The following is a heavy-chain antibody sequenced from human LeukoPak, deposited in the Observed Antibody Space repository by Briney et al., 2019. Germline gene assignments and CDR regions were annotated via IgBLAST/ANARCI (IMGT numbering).Heavy chain of an antibody. CDR3: ARDRLVGATRVGTFDI. V-gene: IGHV3-21*01. CDR1: GLTFSNYN. D-gene: IGHD1-26*01. J-gene: IGHJ3*02. CDR2: ISGSSSYI. Sequence: GGSLRLSCAASGLTFSNYNMNWVRQAPGKGLEWVSSISGSSSYIYYADSVKGRFTISRDNAKNSLYLQMSSLRAEDTAVYYCARDRLVGATRVGTFDIWGQGTMVTVSS.